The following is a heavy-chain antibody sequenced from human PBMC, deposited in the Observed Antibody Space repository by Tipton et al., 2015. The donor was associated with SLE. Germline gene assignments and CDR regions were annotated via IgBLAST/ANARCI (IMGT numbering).Heavy chain of an antibody. CDR3: ARVGDFWSGYPFDY. J-gene: IGHJ4*02. CDR1: GGSISSSS. Sequence: TLSLTCTVSGGSISSSSWSWVRKPPGKGLEWIGYIYYSGSTNYNPSLKSRVTISVDTSKNQFSLKLSSVTAADTAVYYCARVGDFWSGYPFDYWGQGTLVTVSS. D-gene: IGHD3-3*01. V-gene: IGHV4-59*01. CDR2: IYYSGST.